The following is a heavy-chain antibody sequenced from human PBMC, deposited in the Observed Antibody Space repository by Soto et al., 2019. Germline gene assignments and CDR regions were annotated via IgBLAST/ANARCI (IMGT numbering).Heavy chain of an antibody. V-gene: IGHV3-15*01. D-gene: IGHD2-15*01. CDR1: GFTFSNAW. CDR2: IKSKTDGGTT. Sequence: LRLSCAASGFTFSNAWMSWVRQAPGKGLEWVGRIKSKTDGGTTDYAAPVKDRFTISRDDSKNTLYLQMNSLKTEDTAVYYCTTVFPSGALDYWGQGTLVTVSS. CDR3: TTVFPSGALDY. J-gene: IGHJ4*02.